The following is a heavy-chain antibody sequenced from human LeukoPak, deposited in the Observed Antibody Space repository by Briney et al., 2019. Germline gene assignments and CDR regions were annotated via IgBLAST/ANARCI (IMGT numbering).Heavy chain of an antibody. D-gene: IGHD6-19*01. J-gene: IGHJ1*01. CDR2: IKQDGSEK. CDR3: ARDAAGFSSGWYPHGH. CDR1: GFTFSSCW. Sequence: GGSLRLSCAASGFTFSSCWMNWVRQAPGKGLEWVANIKQDGSEKYYVDSVKGRFTISRDNAKNSLYLQMNSLRAEDTAVYYCARDAAGFSSGWYPHGHWGQGTLVTVSS. V-gene: IGHV3-7*01.